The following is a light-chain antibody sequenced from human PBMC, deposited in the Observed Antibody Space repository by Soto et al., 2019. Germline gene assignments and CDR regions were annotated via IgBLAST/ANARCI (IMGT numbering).Light chain of an antibody. J-gene: IGLJ1*01. CDR3: GTWDSSLSAYV. CDR1: SSNIGNNY. Sequence: QSVLTQPPSVSAAPGQKVTISCSGSSSNIGNNYVSWYQQLPGTAPKFLIYENNKRPSGIPDRFSGSKSGTSATLGITGLQTGDEADYYCGTWDSSLSAYVFGNGTKVTVL. V-gene: IGLV1-51*02. CDR2: ENN.